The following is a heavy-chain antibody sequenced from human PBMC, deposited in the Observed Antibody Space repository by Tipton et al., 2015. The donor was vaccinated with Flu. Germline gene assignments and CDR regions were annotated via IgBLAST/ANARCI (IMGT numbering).Heavy chain of an antibody. J-gene: IGHJ4*02. V-gene: IGHV3-48*03. CDR1: GFTFSNYE. Sequence: SLRLSCAAPGFTFSNYEMNWVRQAPGKGLEWLSYISSSGNTISYADSVRGRFTISRDNTKKSLYLQLSSLRAEDTAIYYCATLTGDDYWGQGLMVTVSS. CDR3: ATLTGDDY. CDR2: ISSSGNTI. D-gene: IGHD7-27*01.